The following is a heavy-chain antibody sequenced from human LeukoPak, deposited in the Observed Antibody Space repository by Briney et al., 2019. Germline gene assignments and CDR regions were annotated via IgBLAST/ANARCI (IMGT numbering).Heavy chain of an antibody. J-gene: IGHJ4*02. CDR3: ARAVENGDTAMADPYYFDY. D-gene: IGHD5-18*01. V-gene: IGHV4-31*03. CDR2: IYYSGST. CDR1: GGSISSGGYY. Sequence: SETLSLTCTVSGGSISSGGYYWSWIRQHPGKGLEWIGYIYYSGSTYYNPSLKSRVTISVDTSKNQFSLKLSFVTAADTAVYYCARAVENGDTAMADPYYFDYWGQGTLVTVSS.